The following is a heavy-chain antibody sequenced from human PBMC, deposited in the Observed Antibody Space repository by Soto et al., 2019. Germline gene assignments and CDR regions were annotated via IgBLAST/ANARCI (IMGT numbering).Heavy chain of an antibody. CDR1: GYTFTSYD. D-gene: IGHD3-3*01. Sequence: QVQLVQSGAEVKKPGASVKVSCKASGYTFTSYDINWVRQATGQGLEWMGWMNPNSGNTGYAQKFQGRVTMTRNTSKSTAYRERSSVRSEDTAVYYGARSGQVGNWFDPWGQGTLVTVSS. V-gene: IGHV1-8*01. CDR2: MNPNSGNT. J-gene: IGHJ5*02. CDR3: ARSGQVGNWFDP.